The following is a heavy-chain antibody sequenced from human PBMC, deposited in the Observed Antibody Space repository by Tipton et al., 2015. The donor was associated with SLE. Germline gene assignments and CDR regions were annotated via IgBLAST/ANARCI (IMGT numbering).Heavy chain of an antibody. Sequence: TLSLTCTVSGVSIRSFYWSWIRQPAGKGLDWIGRIYTGGSTSYNPSLESRVTLSVDPSKNQLSLKLTSVTAADTAVYYCAGDRLEYFQRWGQGTLVTVSS. J-gene: IGHJ1*01. CDR3: AGDRLEYFQR. CDR2: IYTGGST. V-gene: IGHV4-4*07. CDR1: GVSIRSFY.